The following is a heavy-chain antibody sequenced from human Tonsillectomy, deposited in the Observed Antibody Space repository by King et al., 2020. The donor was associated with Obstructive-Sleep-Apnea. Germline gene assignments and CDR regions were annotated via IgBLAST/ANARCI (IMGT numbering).Heavy chain of an antibody. D-gene: IGHD3-9*01. CDR1: GFIVSSNY. CDR2: IYSGGRT. Sequence: VQLVESGGGLVQPGGSLRLSCAASGFIVSSNYMSWVRQAPGKGLEWVSVIYSGGRTYYADSVKGRFTISRYNSKNTLYLQMNSLRVEDTAVYYCARGDIPYYFDYWGQGTLVTVSS. CDR3: ARGDIPYYFDY. J-gene: IGHJ4*02. V-gene: IGHV3-53*04.